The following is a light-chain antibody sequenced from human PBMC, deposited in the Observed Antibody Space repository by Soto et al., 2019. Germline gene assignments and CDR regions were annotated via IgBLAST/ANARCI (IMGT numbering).Light chain of an antibody. V-gene: IGLV1-44*01. CDR1: NVGRHE. J-gene: IGLJ2*01. Sequence: QSVVTQPPSVSGTPGQGVIISCSNVGRHEVSWYQQVPGMAPKLLIHTTSQRPSGVPDRFSASKSATSPSLAIRCLQSEDEADYFCSSWDESLSGVVFGRGTKLTV. CDR2: TTS. CDR3: SSWDESLSGVV.